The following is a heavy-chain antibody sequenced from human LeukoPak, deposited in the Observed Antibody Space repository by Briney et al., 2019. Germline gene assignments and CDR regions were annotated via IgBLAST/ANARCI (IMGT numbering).Heavy chain of an antibody. Sequence: SVKVSCKASGGTFSSYAISWVRQAPGQGLEWMGRIIPILGIANYAQKFQGRVTITADKSTSTAYMELSSLRSEDTAVYYCARGDAAGGTFDYWGQGTLVTVSS. J-gene: IGHJ4*02. V-gene: IGHV1-69*04. CDR1: GGTFSSYA. CDR2: IIPILGIA. D-gene: IGHD1-1*01. CDR3: ARGDAAGGTFDY.